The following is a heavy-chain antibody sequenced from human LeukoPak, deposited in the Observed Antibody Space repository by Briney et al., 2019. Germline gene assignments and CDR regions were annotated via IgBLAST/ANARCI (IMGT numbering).Heavy chain of an antibody. CDR2: ISAYNGNT. CDR3: ARVGGYSGYEDYYYYGMDV. J-gene: IGHJ6*04. Sequence: ASVKVSSTASGDTFPSYGISWVRQATGQGLEWMGWISAYNGNTNYAQKLQGRVTMTTDTSTSTAYMELRSLRSDDTAVYYCARVGGYSGYEDYYYYGMDVWGKGTTVTVSS. CDR1: GDTFPSYG. V-gene: IGHV1-18*04. D-gene: IGHD5-12*01.